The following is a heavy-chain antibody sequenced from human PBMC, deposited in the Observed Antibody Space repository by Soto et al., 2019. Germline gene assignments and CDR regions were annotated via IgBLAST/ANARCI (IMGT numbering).Heavy chain of an antibody. CDR2: IYSGGST. CDR1: GFTVSSNY. D-gene: IGHD6-6*01. CDR3: AVLEQLVSAFDI. J-gene: IGHJ3*02. V-gene: IGHV3-66*01. Sequence: PGGSLRLSCAASGFTVSSNYMSWVRQAPGKGLEWVSVIYSGGSTYYADSVKGRFTISRDNSKNTLYLQMNSMRAEDPVVYYGAVLEQLVSAFDIWGQGKMVTVSS.